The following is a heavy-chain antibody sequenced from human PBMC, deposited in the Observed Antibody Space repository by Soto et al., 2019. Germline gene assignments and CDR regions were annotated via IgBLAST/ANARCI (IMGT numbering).Heavy chain of an antibody. CDR3: VRASYILPFDP. D-gene: IGHD2-21*01. V-gene: IGHV4-30-2*01. CDR1: GGSIDSGGYS. Sequence: QLQLQESGSGLVKPSQTLSLTCAVSGGSIDSGGYSWNWIRQPPGKGLEWIGYIYHTGAAHYNASGEGRVSLSVDMSKNQFSLQMTSVTAADTAVYYCVRASYILPFDPLGQGIFVTVSS. J-gene: IGHJ5*02. CDR2: IYHTGAA.